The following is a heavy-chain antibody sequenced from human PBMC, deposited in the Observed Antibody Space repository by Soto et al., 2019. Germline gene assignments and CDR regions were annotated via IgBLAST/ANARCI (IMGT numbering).Heavy chain of an antibody. CDR2: INHSGST. D-gene: IGHD3-22*01. CDR1: GGSCSGYY. J-gene: IGHJ6*02. V-gene: IGHV4-34*01. Sequence: SETLSLTCAVYGGSCSGYYWSWIRQPPGKGLEWIGEINHSGSTNYNPSLKSRVTISVDTSKNQFSLKLSSVTAADTAVYYCARGQGSSGYYSTYGMEVSGQGTTVTVSS. CDR3: ARGQGSSGYYSTYGMEV.